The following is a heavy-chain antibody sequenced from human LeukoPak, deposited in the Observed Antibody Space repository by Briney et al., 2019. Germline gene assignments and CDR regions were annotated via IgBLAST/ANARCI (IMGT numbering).Heavy chain of an antibody. CDR2: IYYSGST. CDR1: GGSISSSSYY. D-gene: IGHD5-24*01. CDR3: RGWRWLQSVHGTNDY. J-gene: IGHJ4*02. V-gene: IGHV4-39*01. Sequence: TSETLSLTCTVSGGSISSSSYYWGWIRQPPGKGLEWIGSIYYSGSTYYNPSLKSRVTISVDTSKNQFSLKLSSVTAADTAVYYCRGWRWLQSVHGTNDYWGQGTLVTVSS.